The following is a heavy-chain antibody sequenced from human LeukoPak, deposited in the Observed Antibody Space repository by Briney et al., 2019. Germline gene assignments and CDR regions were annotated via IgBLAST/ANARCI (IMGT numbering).Heavy chain of an antibody. CDR2: ISGSGGST. V-gene: IGHV3-23*01. CDR3: AKARLANWFDP. J-gene: IGHJ5*02. CDR1: GFTFNNYI. Sequence: GGSLRLSCAASGFTFNNYIMNWVRQAPGKGLEWVSAISGSGGSTYYADSVKGRFTISRDNSKNTLYLQMNSLRAEDTAVYYCAKARLANWFDPWGQGTLVTVSS.